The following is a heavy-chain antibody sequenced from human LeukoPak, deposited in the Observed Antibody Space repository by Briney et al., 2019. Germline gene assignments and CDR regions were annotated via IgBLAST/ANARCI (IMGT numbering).Heavy chain of an antibody. V-gene: IGHV3-15*01. CDR3: ARSRYSSGWGLFDY. CDR2: IKSKTDGGTT. CDR1: GFSFDDYG. J-gene: IGHJ4*02. D-gene: IGHD6-19*01. Sequence: GGSLRLSCAASGFSFDDYGMSWVRQAPGKWLEWVGRIKSKTDGGTTDYAAPVKGRFTISRDESKNTLYLQMNSLRAEDTAVYYCARSRYSSGWGLFDYWGQGTLVTVSS.